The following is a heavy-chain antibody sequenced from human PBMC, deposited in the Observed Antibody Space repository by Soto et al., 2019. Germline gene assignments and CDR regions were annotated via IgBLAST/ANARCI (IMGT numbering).Heavy chain of an antibody. D-gene: IGHD6-19*01. CDR2: ISTSGTT. CDR1: GASISSYF. J-gene: IGHJ5*02. CDR3: AREAGPDRWFDP. V-gene: IGHV4-4*07. Sequence: QVQLQESGPGLVEPSETLSLTCTVSGASISSYFWTWIRQPAWKGLDWIGRISTSGTTNYNPSLKSRVTMSVDTSKNHFSLNLSSVTAADTAVYYCAREAGPDRWFDPWGQGTLVTVSS.